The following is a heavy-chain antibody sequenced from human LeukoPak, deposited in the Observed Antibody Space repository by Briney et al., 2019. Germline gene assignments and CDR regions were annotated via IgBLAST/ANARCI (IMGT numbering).Heavy chain of an antibody. V-gene: IGHV4-59*01. CDR2: IYYSGST. D-gene: IGHD3-22*01. J-gene: IGHJ3*02. Sequence: PSETLSLTRTISGGSISSYYWSWIRQPPGKGLEWIGYIYYSGSTNYNPSLKSRVTISVDTSKNQFSLKLRSVTAADTAVYFCARVPPYYYDSSGHFVSAFDIWGQGTMVTVSS. CDR1: GGSISSYY. CDR3: ARVPPYYYDSSGHFVSAFDI.